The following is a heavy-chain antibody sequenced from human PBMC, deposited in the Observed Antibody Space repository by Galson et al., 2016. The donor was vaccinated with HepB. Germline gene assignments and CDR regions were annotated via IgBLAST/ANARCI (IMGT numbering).Heavy chain of an antibody. Sequence: SGDTFSSYSISWVRQAPGQGLEWMGGIIPIFGTANSAQKFQGRVTITADESTSTAYMELSSLRSEDTAVYYCASLRDGYNYLLDFWGQGTLVTVSS. D-gene: IGHD5-24*01. CDR1: GDTFSSYS. CDR3: ASLRDGYNYLLDF. J-gene: IGHJ4*02. CDR2: IIPIFGTA. V-gene: IGHV1-69*01.